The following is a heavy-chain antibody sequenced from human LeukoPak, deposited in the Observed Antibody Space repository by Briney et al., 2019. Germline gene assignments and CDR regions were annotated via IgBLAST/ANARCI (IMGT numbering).Heavy chain of an antibody. CDR3: ARGITHSGSYYGSVNTRPRGAFDI. J-gene: IGHJ3*02. Sequence: PSETLSLTCTVSGGSISSYYWSWIRQPAGKGLEWIGRIYTSGSTNYNPSLKSRVTMSVDTSKNQFSLKLSSVTAADTAVYYCARGITHSGSYYGSVNTRPRGAFDIWGQGTMVTVSS. CDR2: IYTSGST. V-gene: IGHV4-4*07. D-gene: IGHD1-26*01. CDR1: GGSISSYY.